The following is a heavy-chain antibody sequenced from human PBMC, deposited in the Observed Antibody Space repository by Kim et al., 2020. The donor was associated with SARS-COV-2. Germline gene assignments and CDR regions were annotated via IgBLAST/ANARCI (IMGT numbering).Heavy chain of an antibody. Sequence: SETLSLTCIVSGGSISSSSYYWGWIRHPPGKGLEWIGSIYYSGSTYYNPSLKSRVTISVDTSKNQFSLKLSSVTAADTAVYHCANMLTTVTTTPWDWGQGALVTVSS. CDR1: GGSISSSSYY. CDR3: ANMLTTVTTTPWD. D-gene: IGHD4-4*01. V-gene: IGHV4-39*01. CDR2: IYYSGST. J-gene: IGHJ4*02.